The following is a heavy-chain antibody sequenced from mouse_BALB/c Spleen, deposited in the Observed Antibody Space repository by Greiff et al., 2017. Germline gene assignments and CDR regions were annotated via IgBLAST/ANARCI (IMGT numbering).Heavy chain of an antibody. J-gene: IGHJ3*01. Sequence: VQLQQSGAELAKPGASVKMSCKASGYTFTSYWMHWVKQRPGQGLEWIGYINPSTGYTEYNQKFKDKATLTADKSSSTAYMQLSSLTSEDSAVYYCARKELIPFAYWGQGTLVTVSA. CDR1: GYTFTSYW. CDR2: INPSTGYT. CDR3: ARKELIPFAY. V-gene: IGHV1-7*01. D-gene: IGHD2-4*01.